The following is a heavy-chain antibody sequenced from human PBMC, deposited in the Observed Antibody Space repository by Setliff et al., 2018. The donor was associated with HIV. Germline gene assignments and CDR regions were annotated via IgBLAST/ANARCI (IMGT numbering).Heavy chain of an antibody. Sequence: SETLSLTCTVSGVSINSVLYSWTWIRQLPGKGLEWIGYIYYSGNTYYNPSLKSRLTISLETSKDQFSLKLSSVTAADTAVYYCAGGFRDDIVVVSGRPRTWLDPWGQGTLVTVPQ. D-gene: IGHD2-2*01. CDR2: IYYSGNT. J-gene: IGHJ5*02. CDR3: AGGFRDDIVVVSGRPRTWLDP. CDR1: GVSINSVLYS. V-gene: IGHV4-31*03.